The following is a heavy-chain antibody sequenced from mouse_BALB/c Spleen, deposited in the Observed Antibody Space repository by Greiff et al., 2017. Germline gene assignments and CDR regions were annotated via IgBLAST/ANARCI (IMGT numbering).Heavy chain of an antibody. V-gene: IGHV1S22*01. Sequence: LQQPGSELVRPGASVKLSCKASGYTFTSYWMHWVKQRHGQGLEWIGNIYPGSGSTNYDEKFKSKGTLTVDTSSSTAYMHLSSLTSEDSAVYYCTRSEGIYYYGSSFDYWGQGTTLTVSS. CDR3: TRSEGIYYYGSSFDY. CDR1: GYTFTSYW. J-gene: IGHJ2*01. D-gene: IGHD1-1*01. CDR2: IYPGSGST.